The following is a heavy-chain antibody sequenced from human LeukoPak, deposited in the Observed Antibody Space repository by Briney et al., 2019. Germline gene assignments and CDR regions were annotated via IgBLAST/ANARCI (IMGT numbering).Heavy chain of an antibody. CDR2: ISSSGSYI. CDR1: GFTFSSYS. J-gene: IGHJ4*02. D-gene: IGHD2-15*01. Sequence: GGSLRLSCAASGFTFSSYSMNWVRQPPGKGPEWVSSISSSGSYIYYADSVKGRFSISRDSAKNSLYLQMNSLRAEGTAVYYCARGPQFCSGGGCYGYYFDYWGQGTLVTVSS. CDR3: ARGPQFCSGGGCYGYYFDY. V-gene: IGHV3-21*01.